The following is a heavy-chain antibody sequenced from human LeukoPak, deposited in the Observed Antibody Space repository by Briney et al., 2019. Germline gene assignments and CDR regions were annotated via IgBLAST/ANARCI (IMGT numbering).Heavy chain of an antibody. CDR2: IYYSGST. CDR1: GGSISSSSYY. Sequence: PSETLSLTCTVSGGSISSSSYYWGWIRQPPGKGLEWIGSIYYSGSTYYNPSLKSRVTISVDTSKNQFSLKLSSVTAADTAVYYCARDRGVLDPDAFDIWGQGTMVTVSS. J-gene: IGHJ3*02. V-gene: IGHV4-39*07. CDR3: ARDRGVLDPDAFDI. D-gene: IGHD1-26*01.